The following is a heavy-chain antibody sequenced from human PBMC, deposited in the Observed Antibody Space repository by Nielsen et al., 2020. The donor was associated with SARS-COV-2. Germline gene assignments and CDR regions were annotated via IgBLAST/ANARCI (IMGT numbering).Heavy chain of an antibody. J-gene: IGHJ4*02. V-gene: IGHV2-5*02. CDR3: AHFFDSAFDY. CDR1: GFSLRTSGVG. CDR2: IYWDGDK. D-gene: IGHD3-9*01. Sequence: SGPTLVKPTQTLTLTCTLSGFSLRTSGVGVGWIRQPPGKALEWLAIIYWDGDKRYSPSLKSRLTITKDTSKNQVVLTMTNMDPVDIATYYCAHFFDSAFDYWGQGTLVTVSS.